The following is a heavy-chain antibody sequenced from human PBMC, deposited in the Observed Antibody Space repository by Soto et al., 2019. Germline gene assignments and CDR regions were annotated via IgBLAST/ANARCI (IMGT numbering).Heavy chain of an antibody. D-gene: IGHD4-17*01. V-gene: IGHV1-18*01. CDR1: GYTFTNFG. CDR2: ISPYNGNT. Sequence: ASVTVSCKASGYTFTNFGINWVRQAPGLGLEWVGWISPYNGNTQTVEKLQGRVTMTTETSTSTAYMELRSLRSDDTAVYYCARGRDYGDFYFDYWGQGTRVSVSA. J-gene: IGHJ4*02. CDR3: ARGRDYGDFYFDY.